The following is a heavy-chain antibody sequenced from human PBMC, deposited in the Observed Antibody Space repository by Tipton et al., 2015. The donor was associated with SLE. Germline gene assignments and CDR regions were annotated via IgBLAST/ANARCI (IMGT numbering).Heavy chain of an antibody. D-gene: IGHD3-3*01. Sequence: QSGAEVKKPGSSVRVSCKASGGTFGNYAINWVRQAPGQGLEWMGGSIPIFGTTNYAQSFQGRVTITTDVSTSSTYMELSSLRSEDTGIYYCALGDHGRTSVCGYYSYYDLDIWGRWTPVNVSS. J-gene: IGHJ6*03. V-gene: IGHV1-69*05. CDR2: SIPIFGTT. CDR3: ALGDHGRTSVCGYYSYYDLDI. CDR1: GGTFGNYA.